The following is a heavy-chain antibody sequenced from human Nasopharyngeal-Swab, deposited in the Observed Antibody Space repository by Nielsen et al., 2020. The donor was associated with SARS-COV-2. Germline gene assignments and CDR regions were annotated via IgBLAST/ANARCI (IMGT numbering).Heavy chain of an antibody. CDR3: AKEYGYSYGYLDY. CDR2: IYSGGSST. Sequence: GGSLRLSCAASGFTFSSYAMSWFRQAPGKGLEWVSVIYSGGSSTYYADSVKGRFTISRDNSKNTLYLQMNSLRAEDTAVYYCAKEYGYSYGYLDYWGQGTLVTVSS. V-gene: IGHV3-23*03. J-gene: IGHJ4*02. D-gene: IGHD5-18*01. CDR1: GFTFSSYA.